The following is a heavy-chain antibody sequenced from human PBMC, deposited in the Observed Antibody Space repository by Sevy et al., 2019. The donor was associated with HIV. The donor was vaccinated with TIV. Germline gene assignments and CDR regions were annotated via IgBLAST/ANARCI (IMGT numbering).Heavy chain of an antibody. V-gene: IGHV3-21*01. CDR3: ARGYSNYLIDY. Sequence: GESLKISCAASGFTFSSYSMNWVRQAPGKGLEWVSSISSSSSYRYYADSVKGRFTISRENAKTSLFLQMNSLRAEDTAVYYCARGYSNYLIDYWGQGTLVTVSS. CDR1: GFTFSSYS. J-gene: IGHJ4*02. D-gene: IGHD4-4*01. CDR2: ISSSSSYR.